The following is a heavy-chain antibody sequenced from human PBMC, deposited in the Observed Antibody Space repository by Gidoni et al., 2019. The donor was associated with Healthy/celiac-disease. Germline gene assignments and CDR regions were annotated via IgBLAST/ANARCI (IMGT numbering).Heavy chain of an antibody. J-gene: IGHJ1*01. CDR2: MSGSGGST. CDR3: AKRGLKGIASYFQH. CDR1: GFTFSSYA. Sequence: EVKLLESGGGLVQPGGSLRLACAASGFTFSSYAMSWVRKAPGKGPEWVSAMSGSGGSTYYADSVNGRFTISRDNSKNTLYLQMNSLRAEDTAVYYCAKRGLKGIASYFQHWGQGTLVTVSS. V-gene: IGHV3-23*01. D-gene: IGHD6-13*01.